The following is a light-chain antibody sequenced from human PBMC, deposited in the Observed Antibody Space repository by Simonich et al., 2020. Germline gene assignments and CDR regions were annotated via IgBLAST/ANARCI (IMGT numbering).Light chain of an antibody. J-gene: IGLJ3*02. V-gene: IGLV3-25*03. CDR2: KDS. CDR1: ALPKQY. Sequence: SYELTQPPSVSVSPGQTARITCSGDALPKQYAYWYQQKPGQAPVLVIYKDSERPSGIPERFSGSSSGTTVTLTISGLQAEDEADYYCSSYTSSSTYWVFGGGTKLTVL. CDR3: SSYTSSSTYWV.